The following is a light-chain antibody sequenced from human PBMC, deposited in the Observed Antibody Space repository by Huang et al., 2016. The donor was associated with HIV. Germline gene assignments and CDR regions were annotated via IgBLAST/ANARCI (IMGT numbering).Light chain of an antibody. V-gene: IGKV3-15*01. CDR3: QHYSNWPPLT. CDR1: QSIGTN. CDR2: CAS. Sequence: IILTQSPATLSVSPGEGATLSCRASQSIGTNLAWYQQGPGQAPRLLVYCASTRATGGPVRFSGSGSGTQFNLTISSLQSEDYAAYYCQHYSNWPPLTFGGGTKVEI. J-gene: IGKJ4*01.